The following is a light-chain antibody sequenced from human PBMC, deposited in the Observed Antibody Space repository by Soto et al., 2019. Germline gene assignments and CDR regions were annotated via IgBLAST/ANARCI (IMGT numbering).Light chain of an antibody. CDR2: TAS. J-gene: IGKJ4*01. CDR1: QDISNY. V-gene: IGKV1-27*01. Sequence: DIQMTQSPSSLSASVGDRVTITCRASQDISNYVAWYQQKPGEIPRLLIYTASTLQSGVPSRFSGSGSGTDFNLTISSLNAVVVATYSCRNCHTPPALTFGGGTKVEIK. CDR3: RNCHTPPALT.